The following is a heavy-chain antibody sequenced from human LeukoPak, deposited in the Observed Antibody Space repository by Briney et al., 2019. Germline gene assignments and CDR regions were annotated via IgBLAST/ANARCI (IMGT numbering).Heavy chain of an antibody. CDR1: GXSISSTYW. CDR3: ARDLPGSGLNLDY. D-gene: IGHD3-10*01. J-gene: IGHJ4*02. V-gene: IGHV4-4*02. CDR2: INRSGST. Sequence: PSETLSLTCAVAGXSISSTYWWTWVRQPPGKGLGGIGGINRSGSTNYNPSLESRVTISVDKSKNHFSLKLTSVTAADTAVYYCARDLPGSGLNLDYWGQGTLVAVSS.